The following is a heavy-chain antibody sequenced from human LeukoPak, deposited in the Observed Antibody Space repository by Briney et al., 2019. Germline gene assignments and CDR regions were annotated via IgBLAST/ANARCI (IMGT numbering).Heavy chain of an antibody. Sequence: ASVKVSCKASGYTFSSYGISWVRQAPGQGLEWVGWIRGNNGDTNYAQKFQGRVIMTTDTSTSTAYMELRSLRSDETAVYYCARAPITGTTRGDAFDIWGQGTMVTVSS. J-gene: IGHJ3*02. CDR3: ARAPITGTTRGDAFDI. CDR1: GYTFSSYG. V-gene: IGHV1-18*01. D-gene: IGHD1-20*01. CDR2: IRGNNGDT.